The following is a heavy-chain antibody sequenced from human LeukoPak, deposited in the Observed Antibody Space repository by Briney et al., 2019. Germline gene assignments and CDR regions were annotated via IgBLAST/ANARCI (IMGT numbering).Heavy chain of an antibody. D-gene: IGHD4-17*01. CDR1: GGTFSSYA. Sequence: SVKVSCKASGGTFSSYAISWVRQAPGQGLEWMGRIIPILGIANYAQKFQGRVTITADKSTSTAYMELSSLRSEDTAVYYCARTTVATDYYYGMDVWGQGTTVTVSS. CDR3: ARTTVATDYYYGMDV. CDR2: IIPILGIA. V-gene: IGHV1-69*04. J-gene: IGHJ6*02.